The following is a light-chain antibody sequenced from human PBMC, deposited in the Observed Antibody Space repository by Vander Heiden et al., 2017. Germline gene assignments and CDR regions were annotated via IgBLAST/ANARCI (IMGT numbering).Light chain of an antibody. Sequence: IVMTQSPATLSVSPGERATLSCRASQNVSNNLAWYQQKMVQSPRLLIYSASTRATGIPARFSGSGSGTEFTLTISSLQSEDFAVYYCQQYNSWPPLWTFGQGTKVEIK. CDR3: QQYNSWPPLWT. V-gene: IGKV3-15*01. CDR1: QNVSNN. CDR2: SAS. J-gene: IGKJ1*01.